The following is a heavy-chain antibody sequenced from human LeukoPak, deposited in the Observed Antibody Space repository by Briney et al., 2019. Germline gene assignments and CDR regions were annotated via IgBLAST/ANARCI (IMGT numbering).Heavy chain of an antibody. CDR1: GFTFSSYG. Sequence: PGGSLRLSCAASGFTFSSYGMHWVRQAPGKGLEWVAVISYDGGNKYYADSVKGRFTISRDNSKNTLYLQMNSLRPEDTAVYYCAKDLHLYFDFWGQGTLVTVSS. J-gene: IGHJ4*02. CDR2: ISYDGGNK. CDR3: AKDLHLYFDF. V-gene: IGHV3-30*18.